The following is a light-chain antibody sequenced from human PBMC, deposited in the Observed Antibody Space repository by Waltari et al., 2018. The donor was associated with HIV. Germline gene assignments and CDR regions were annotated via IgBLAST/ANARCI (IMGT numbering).Light chain of an antibody. CDR1: SRDIGKYDF. Sequence: QSALTQPASVSGSPGQSINMSCTGSSRDIGKYDFVSWSQHNPGKAPHLIIYDVNTRPSGVSLRFSGSKSGNTASLTISGLQAEDESYYYCCSYAGGPFVFGSGTSVIVL. CDR3: CSYAGGPFV. J-gene: IGLJ1*01. V-gene: IGLV2-23*02. CDR2: DVN.